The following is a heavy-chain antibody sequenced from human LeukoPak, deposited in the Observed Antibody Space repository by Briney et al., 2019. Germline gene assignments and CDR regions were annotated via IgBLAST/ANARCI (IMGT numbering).Heavy chain of an antibody. V-gene: IGHV4-34*01. CDR1: GGSFSGYY. Sequence: SETLSLTCAVYGGSFSGYYWSWIRQPPGKGLEWIGEINHSGSTYYNPSLKSRVTISVDTSNNQFSLKLSAVTAADTAVYYCASVRRGFGESSKYYSYYYMHVWGNGTTVTIAS. J-gene: IGHJ6*03. D-gene: IGHD3-10*01. CDR2: INHSGST. CDR3: ASVRRGFGESSKYYSYYYMHV.